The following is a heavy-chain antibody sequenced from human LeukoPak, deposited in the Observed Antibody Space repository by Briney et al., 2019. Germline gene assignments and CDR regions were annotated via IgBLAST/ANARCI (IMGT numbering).Heavy chain of an antibody. CDR2: ISYDGSDK. D-gene: IGHD5-24*01. V-gene: IGHV3-30*03. CDR1: GFTFSTYG. CDR3: ARGHSDGV. Sequence: PGGSLRLSCKGSGFTFSTYGMHWVRQAPGKGLEWVAVISYDGSDKYYADSVKGRFTISRDDPRNTLYLQMNSLTAEDTAVYYCARGHSDGVWGQGTLVTVSS. J-gene: IGHJ4*02.